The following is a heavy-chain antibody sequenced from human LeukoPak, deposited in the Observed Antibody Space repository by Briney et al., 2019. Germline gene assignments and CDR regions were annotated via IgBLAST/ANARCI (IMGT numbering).Heavy chain of an antibody. V-gene: IGHV4-4*07. J-gene: IGHJ4*02. D-gene: IGHD3-22*01. Sequence: SETLSLTCTVSGGSISSYYWSWIRQPAGKGLEWIGRIYTSGSTNYNPSLKSRVTMSVDTSKNQFSLKLSSVTAADTAVYYCARENDYYDSSGYPDYWGQGTLLTVSS. CDR2: IYTSGST. CDR3: ARENDYYDSSGYPDY. CDR1: GGSISSYY.